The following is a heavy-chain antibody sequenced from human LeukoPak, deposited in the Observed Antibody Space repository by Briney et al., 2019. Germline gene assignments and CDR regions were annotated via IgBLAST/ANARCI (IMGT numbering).Heavy chain of an antibody. Sequence: ASVKVSCTASGYTFTGYYIHWVRQAPGQGLECIGWINPNSSGTTYAQNFEGRVTMTRDTSISTAYLELSRLRSDDTAVYYCARDGYFDYWGQGTLFTVSS. CDR3: ARDGYFDY. V-gene: IGHV1-2*02. J-gene: IGHJ4*02. CDR1: GYTFTGYY. CDR2: INPNSSGT.